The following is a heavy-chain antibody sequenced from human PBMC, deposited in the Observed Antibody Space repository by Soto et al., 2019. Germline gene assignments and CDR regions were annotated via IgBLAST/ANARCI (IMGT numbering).Heavy chain of an antibody. CDR1: GYTFTSYG. J-gene: IGHJ6*04. D-gene: IGHD2-2*01. Sequence: ASVKVSCKASGYTFTSYGISWVRQAPGQGLEWMGWISAYNGNTNYAQKLQGRVTMTTDTSTSTAYMELRSLRSDDTAVYYCARGDIVSSTSYYYGMDVWGKGTTVTVSS. V-gene: IGHV1-18*01. CDR3: ARGDIVSSTSYYYGMDV. CDR2: ISAYNGNT.